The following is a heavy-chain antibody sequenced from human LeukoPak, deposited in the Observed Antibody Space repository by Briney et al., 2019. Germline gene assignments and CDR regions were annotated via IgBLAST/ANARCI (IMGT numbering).Heavy chain of an antibody. CDR2: ISSSSSYI. CDR1: GFTFSSYS. CDR3: ARTTYYDILTGSPDAFDI. V-gene: IGHV3-21*01. D-gene: IGHD3-9*01. J-gene: IGHJ3*02. Sequence: GGSLRLSCAASGFTFSSYSMNWVRQAPGKGLEWVSSISSSSSYIYYADSVKGRFTISRDNAKNSLYLQMNSLRAEDTAVYYCARTTYYDILTGSPDAFDIWGQGTMVTVSS.